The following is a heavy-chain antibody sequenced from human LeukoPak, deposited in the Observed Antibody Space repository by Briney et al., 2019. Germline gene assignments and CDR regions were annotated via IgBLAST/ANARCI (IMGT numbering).Heavy chain of an antibody. CDR2: IYYSGST. V-gene: IGHV4-59*01. D-gene: IGHD5-18*01. CDR3: ARFLGTAMVRPFYYYYGMDV. Sequence: PSETLSLTCTDSGGSISSYYWSWIRQPPGKGLEWIGYIYYSGSTNYNPSLKSRVTISVDTSKNQFSLKLSSVTAADTAVYYCARFLGTAMVRPFYYYYGMDVWGQGTTVTVSS. CDR1: GGSISSYY. J-gene: IGHJ6*02.